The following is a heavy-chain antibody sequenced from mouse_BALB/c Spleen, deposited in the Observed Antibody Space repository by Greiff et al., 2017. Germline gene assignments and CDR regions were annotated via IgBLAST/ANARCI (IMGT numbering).Heavy chain of an antibody. CDR1: GFTFSDYY. D-gene: IGHD1-1*01. CDR3: ARRGYYGSSAWFAY. V-gene: IGHV5-4*02. CDR2: LSDGGSYT. Sequence: EVKLMESGGGLVKPGGSLKLSCAASGFTFSDYYMYWVRQTPEKRLEWVATLSDGGSYTYYPDSVKGRFTISRDNAKNNLYLQMSSLKSEDTAMYYCARRGYYGSSAWFAYWGQGTLVTVSA. J-gene: IGHJ3*01.